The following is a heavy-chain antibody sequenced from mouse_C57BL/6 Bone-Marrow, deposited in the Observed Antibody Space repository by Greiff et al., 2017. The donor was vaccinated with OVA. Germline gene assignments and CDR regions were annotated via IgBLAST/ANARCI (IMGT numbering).Heavy chain of an antibody. CDR2: INPNNGGT. CDR3: ARTNYGSNYGCAY. V-gene: IGHV1-18*01. J-gene: IGHJ3*01. CDR1: GYTFTDYN. Sequence: EVQLQQSGPELVKPGASVKIPCKASGYTFTDYNMDWVKQSHGKSLEWIGDINPNNGGTIYNQKFKGKATLTVDKSSSTAYMELRSLTSEDTAVYYCARTNYGSNYGCAYWGQGTLVTVSA. D-gene: IGHD1-1*01.